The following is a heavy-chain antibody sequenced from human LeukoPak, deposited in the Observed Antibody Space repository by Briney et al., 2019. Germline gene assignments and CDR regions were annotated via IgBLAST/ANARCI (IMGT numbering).Heavy chain of an antibody. J-gene: IGHJ3*02. Sequence: SETLSLTCTVSGGSISSYYWSWIRQPAGKGLEWIGRIYTSGSTNYNPSLKSRVTMSVDTSKNQFSLKLSSVTAADTAVYYCASSEYRPGTTDAFDIWGQRTMVTVSS. CDR1: GGSISSYY. CDR3: ASSEYRPGTTDAFDI. V-gene: IGHV4-4*07. CDR2: IYTSGST. D-gene: IGHD1-1*01.